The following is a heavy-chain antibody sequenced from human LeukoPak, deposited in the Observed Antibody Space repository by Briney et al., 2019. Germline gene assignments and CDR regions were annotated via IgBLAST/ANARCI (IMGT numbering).Heavy chain of an antibody. CDR2: IKTDGSEK. J-gene: IGHJ6*03. V-gene: IGHV3-7*01. CDR1: GFTFSNYW. D-gene: IGHD2-2*01. CDR3: ARGYCSSTSCYAYYYYYYMDV. Sequence: GGSLRLSCEGSGFTFSNYWMGWVRQAPGKGLQWVANIKTDGSEKYYVDSVKGRFTISRDNAKNSLYLQMNSLRAEDTAVYYCARGYCSSTSCYAYYYYYYMDVWGKGTTVTVSS.